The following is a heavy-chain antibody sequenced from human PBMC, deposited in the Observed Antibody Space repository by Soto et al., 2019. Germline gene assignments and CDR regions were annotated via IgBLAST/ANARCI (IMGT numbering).Heavy chain of an antibody. Sequence: EVQLVESGGGLVQPGRSLRLSCAASGFSFDEYAMHWVRQGPGKGLEWVSGITWHSGTIGYADSVKGRFTISRDNVKNYLYLQMNSLRADDTALYFCAKDASGRDSVWNDFDNWGQGTLVTVSS. CDR2: ITWHSGTI. CDR3: AKDASGRDSVWNDFDN. D-gene: IGHD1-1*01. J-gene: IGHJ4*02. CDR1: GFSFDEYA. V-gene: IGHV3-9*01.